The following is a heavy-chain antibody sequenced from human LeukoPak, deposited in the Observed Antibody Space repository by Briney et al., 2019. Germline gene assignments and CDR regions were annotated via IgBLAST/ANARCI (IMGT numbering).Heavy chain of an antibody. CDR2: IYYSGST. CDR1: GGSISSSSYY. J-gene: IGHJ4*02. CDR3: ARTKRLYYYDSSGSYFDY. Sequence: SETLSLTCTVSGGSISSSSYYWGWIRQPPGKGLEWIGSIYYSGSTYYNPSLKSRVTISVDTSKNQFSLKLSSVTAADTAVYYCARTKRLYYYDSSGSYFDYWGQGTLVTVSS. V-gene: IGHV4-39*07. D-gene: IGHD3-22*01.